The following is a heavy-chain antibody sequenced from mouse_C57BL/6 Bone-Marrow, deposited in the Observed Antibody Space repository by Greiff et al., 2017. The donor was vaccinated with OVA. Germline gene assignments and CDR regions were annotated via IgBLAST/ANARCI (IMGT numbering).Heavy chain of an antibody. J-gene: IGHJ1*03. V-gene: IGHV1-54*01. CDR3: ARSICDGYEHWYFDV. Sequence: QVQLKQSGAELVRPGTSVKVSCKASGYAFTNYLIEWVKQRPGQGLEWIGVINPGSGGTNYNEKFKGKATLTADETSSTEYMQLRRLKSEDTAVYFCARSICDGYEHWYFDVWGTGTTVTVSS. CDR1: GYAFTNYL. CDR2: INPGSGGT. D-gene: IGHD2-2*01.